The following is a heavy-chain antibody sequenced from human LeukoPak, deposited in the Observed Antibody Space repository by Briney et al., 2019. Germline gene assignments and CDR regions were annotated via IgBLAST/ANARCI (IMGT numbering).Heavy chain of an antibody. D-gene: IGHD3-22*01. J-gene: IGHJ4*02. CDR3: ARGSSYDSSGYYSPRIDY. Sequence: PSQTLSLTCTVSGGSISSGGYYWSWIRQHPGKGLEWIGYIYYSGSTYYNPSLKSRVTISVDTSKNQFSLKLSSVTAADTAVYYCARGSSYDSSGYYSPRIDYWGQGTLVTVSS. CDR2: IYYSGST. CDR1: GGSISSGGYY. V-gene: IGHV4-31*03.